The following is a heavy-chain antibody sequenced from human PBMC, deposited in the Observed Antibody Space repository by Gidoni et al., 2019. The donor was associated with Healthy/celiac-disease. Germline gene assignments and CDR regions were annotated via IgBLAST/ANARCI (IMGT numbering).Heavy chain of an antibody. CDR3: AKDMGSSGWYFRPNPSHLDAFDI. J-gene: IGHJ3*02. V-gene: IGHV3-9*01. CDR1: GFTFDDYA. Sequence: EVQLVESGGGLVQPGRSLRLSCAASGFTFDDYAMLWVRQAPGKGLEWVSGISWNSGSIGYADSVKGRFTISRDNAKNSLYLQMNSLRAEDTALYYCAKDMGSSGWYFRPNPSHLDAFDIWGQGTMVTVSS. D-gene: IGHD6-19*01. CDR2: ISWNSGSI.